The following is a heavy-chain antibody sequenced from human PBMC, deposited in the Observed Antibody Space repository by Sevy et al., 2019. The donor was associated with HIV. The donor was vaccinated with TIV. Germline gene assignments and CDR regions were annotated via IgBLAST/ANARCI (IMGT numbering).Heavy chain of an antibody. D-gene: IGHD2-8*01. Sequence: SETLSLTCIVSGDSVTSSPHYWTWIRQPPGKGLEWIAYIYYTWNTNYNPSLRDRVTISVDISKNQFSLKLSSVTAAETAGDYWAGVVGESCRGCTCSGWFDPWGQGTQVTVSS. CDR1: GDSVTSSPHY. V-gene: IGHV4-61*01. CDR2: IYYTWNT. CDR3: AGVVGESCRGCTCSGWFDP. J-gene: IGHJ5*02.